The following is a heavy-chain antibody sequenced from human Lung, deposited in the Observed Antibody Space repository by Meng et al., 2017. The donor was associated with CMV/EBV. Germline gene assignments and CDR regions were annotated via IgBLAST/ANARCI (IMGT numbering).Heavy chain of an antibody. CDR2: VYYSGGT. Sequence: SETXSLXCTVSGGSIGSYYWSWIRQAPGKGLEWIGLVYYSGGTDYNPSVKSRVTISIDTSKSQFSLKVRSVTAADTAVYYCARGSGQWLPDYEFLGQGSLVTVSS. CDR1: GGSIGSYY. V-gene: IGHV4-59*01. D-gene: IGHD6-19*01. CDR3: ARGSGQWLPDYEF. J-gene: IGHJ4*02.